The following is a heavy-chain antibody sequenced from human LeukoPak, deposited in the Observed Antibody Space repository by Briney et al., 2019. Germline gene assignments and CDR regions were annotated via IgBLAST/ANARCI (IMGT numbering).Heavy chain of an antibody. J-gene: IGHJ4*02. V-gene: IGHV3-9*01. CDR1: GFTFDDYA. Sequence: GGSLRLSCAASGFTFDDYAMHWVRQAPGKGLEWVSGISWNSGSIGYADSVKGRFTISRDNAKNSLYLQMNSLRAEDTAVYYCAIDPVTVPLLPADYWGQGTLVTVTS. CDR3: AIDPVTVPLLPADY. CDR2: ISWNSGSI.